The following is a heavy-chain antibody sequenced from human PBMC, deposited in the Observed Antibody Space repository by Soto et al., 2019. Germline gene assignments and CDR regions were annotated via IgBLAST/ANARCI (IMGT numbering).Heavy chain of an antibody. V-gene: IGHV3-30*18. CDR2: ISYDGSNK. J-gene: IGHJ6*03. CDR1: GFTFSSYG. CDR3: AKAFGEQNYYYYYMDV. Sequence: QVQLVESGGGVVQPGRSLRLSCAASGFTFSSYGMHWVRQAPGKGLEWVAVISYDGSNKYYADSVKGRFTISRDNSKNTLYLQMNSLRAEDTAVYYCAKAFGEQNYYYYYMDVWGKGTTVTVSS. D-gene: IGHD2-21*01.